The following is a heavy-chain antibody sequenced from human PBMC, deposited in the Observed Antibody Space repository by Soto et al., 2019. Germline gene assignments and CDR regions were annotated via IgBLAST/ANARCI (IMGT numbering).Heavy chain of an antibody. CDR2: MNPNSGNT. CDR3: ARGHVWLDAFDI. CDR1: GYTFTSYD. J-gene: IGHJ3*02. Sequence: ASVKVSCKASGYTFTSYDINWVRKATGQGLEWMGWMNPNSGNTGYAQKFQGRVTMTRNTSISTAYMQLSSLRSEDTAVYYCARGHVWLDAFDIWAQGTMFTASS. V-gene: IGHV1-8*01. D-gene: IGHD5-18*01.